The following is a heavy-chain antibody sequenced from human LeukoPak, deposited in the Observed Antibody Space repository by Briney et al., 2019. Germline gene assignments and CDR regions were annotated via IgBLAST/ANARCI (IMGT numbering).Heavy chain of an antibody. V-gene: IGHV1-2*02. CDR1: GYTFTGYY. D-gene: IGHD5-12*01. CDR3: ARVDYLDIVGYYYYGMDV. J-gene: IGHJ6*02. CDR2: INPNSGGT. Sequence: ASVKVSCKASGYTFTGYYMHWVRQAPGQGLEWMGWINPNSGGTNYAQKFQGRVTMTRDTSISTAYMELSRLRSDDTAVYYCARVDYLDIVGYYYYGMDVWGQGTTVTASS.